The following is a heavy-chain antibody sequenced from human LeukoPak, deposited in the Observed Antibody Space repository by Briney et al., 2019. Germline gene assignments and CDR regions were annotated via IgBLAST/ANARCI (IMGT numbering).Heavy chain of an antibody. CDR3: GRRSRSTWNYRRGDY. V-gene: IGHV4-39*01. D-gene: IGHD1-7*01. Sequence: SETLSLTCIVSRGSISSDSYYWGWIRQPPGRGLQWIGCIYYSGSQYYKPSLKGRVTISVDRSRNQFSLKLTSVTAADTAAYYCGRRSRSTWNYRRGDYWVQGTLVGVSS. CDR1: RGSISSDSYY. CDR2: IYYSGSQ. J-gene: IGHJ4*02.